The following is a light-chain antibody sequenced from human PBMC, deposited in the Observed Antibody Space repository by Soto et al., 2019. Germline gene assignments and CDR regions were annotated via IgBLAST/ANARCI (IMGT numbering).Light chain of an antibody. CDR2: DAS. J-gene: IGKJ4*01. CDR1: QSISSS. CDR3: KQRSNWPLLT. V-gene: IGKV3-11*01. Sequence: EIVLTQSPATLSLSPGERATLSCRASQSISSSLAWYQQKPGQAPRLLIFDASNRATGIPARFSGSGSGTDFTLTIGSLEPEDFAVYYCKQRSNWPLLTFGGGTKVEIK.